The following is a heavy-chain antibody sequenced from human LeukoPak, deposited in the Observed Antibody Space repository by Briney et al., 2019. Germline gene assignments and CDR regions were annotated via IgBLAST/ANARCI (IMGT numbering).Heavy chain of an antibody. CDR2: IIPIFGRA. J-gene: IGHJ4*02. V-gene: IGHV1-69*13. CDR1: GGTFSNYA. D-gene: IGHD1-26*01. Sequence: SVKVSCKASGGTFSNYAISWVRQAPGQGLEWMGGIIPIFGRASYTQKFQGRVTITADESTTTAYMELSSLRSEDTAVYYCARDSGSYYADVDYWGQGTLVTVSS. CDR3: ARDSGSYYADVDY.